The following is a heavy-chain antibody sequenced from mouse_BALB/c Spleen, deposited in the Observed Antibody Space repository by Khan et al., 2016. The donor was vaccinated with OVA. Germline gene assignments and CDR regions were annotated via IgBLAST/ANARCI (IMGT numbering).Heavy chain of an antibody. D-gene: IGHD2-1*01. CDR3: AGKSYGKGAY. V-gene: IGHV3-6*02. J-gene: IGHJ3*01. CDR2: ISYDGSN. CDR1: GYSITSGSY. Sequence: EVQLQESGPGLVKPSQSLSLTCSVTGYSITSGSYWSWIRQFPGNRLEWMGYISYDGSNNYNPSLKNRITITRETSNKQFFLKLNSVTSEDTATCDCAGKSYGKGAYWGQGTLVTVTA.